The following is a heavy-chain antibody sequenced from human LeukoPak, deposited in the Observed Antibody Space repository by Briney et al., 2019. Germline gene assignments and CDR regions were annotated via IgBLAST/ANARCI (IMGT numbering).Heavy chain of an antibody. CDR1: GFTFSSYG. CDR3: ARDQPRYYDSSGYYFDDAFDI. J-gene: IGHJ3*02. D-gene: IGHD3-22*01. Sequence: HSGGSLRLSCAASGFTFSSYGMHWVRQAPGKGLEWVAVIWYGGSNKYYADSVKGRFTISRDNSKNTLYLQMNSLRAEDTAVYYCARDQPRYYDSSGYYFDDAFDIWGQGTMVTVSS. CDR2: IWYGGSNK. V-gene: IGHV3-33*08.